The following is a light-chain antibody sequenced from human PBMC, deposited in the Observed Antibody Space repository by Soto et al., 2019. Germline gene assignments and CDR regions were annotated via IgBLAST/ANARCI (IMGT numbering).Light chain of an antibody. CDR2: AAS. CDR1: QSISSY. Sequence: IQMTQSPSSLSASVGDRVTITCRASQSISSYLNWYQQKPGKAPKLLIYAASNLQSGVPARFSGSGSGTDFTLTISNLQPEDFATYYCLQKYFYPFTFGPGTKVDIK. V-gene: IGKV1-6*01. J-gene: IGKJ3*01. CDR3: LQKYFYPFT.